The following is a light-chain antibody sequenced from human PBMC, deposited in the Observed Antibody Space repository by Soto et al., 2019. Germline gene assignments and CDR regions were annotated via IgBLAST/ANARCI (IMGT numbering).Light chain of an antibody. CDR2: DVS. CDR3: SSYTSSSTLVV. J-gene: IGLJ2*01. V-gene: IGLV2-14*01. Sequence: QSALTQPASVSGSPGQSITISCTGTSSDVGGYNYVSWYQQHPGKAPKLMIYDVSNRPSGVSNRFSGYKSGNTASLPISGLQAEDEADYYCSSYTSSSTLVVFGGGTKLTVL. CDR1: SSDVGGYNY.